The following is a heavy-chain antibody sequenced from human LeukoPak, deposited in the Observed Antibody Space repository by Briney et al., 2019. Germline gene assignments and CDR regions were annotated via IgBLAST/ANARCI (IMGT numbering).Heavy chain of an antibody. D-gene: IGHD3-3*01. CDR3: ARDRERYDFWSGYYTGNYYYGMDV. V-gene: IGHV4-34*01. J-gene: IGHJ6*02. CDR1: GGSFSGYY. CDR2: INHSGST. Sequence: SETLSLTCAVYGGSFSGYYWSWIRQPPGKGLEWIGEINHSGSTNYNPSLKSRVTISVDTSKNQFSLKLSSVTAADMAVYYCARDRERYDFWSGYYTGNYYYGMDVWGQGTTVTVSS.